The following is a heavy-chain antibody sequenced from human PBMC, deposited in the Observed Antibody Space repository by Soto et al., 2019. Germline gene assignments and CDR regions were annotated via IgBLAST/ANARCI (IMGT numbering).Heavy chain of an antibody. CDR2: IYYSGST. V-gene: IGHV4-30-4*01. CDR1: GGSISSGDYY. J-gene: IGHJ4*02. Sequence: SETLSLTCTVSGGSISSGDYYWSWIRQPPGKGLEWIGYIYYSGSTYYNPSLKSRVTISVDTSKNQFSLKLSSVTAADTAVYYCAMEPFIAAAGKDWGQGTLVTVSS. CDR3: AMEPFIAAAGKD. D-gene: IGHD6-13*01.